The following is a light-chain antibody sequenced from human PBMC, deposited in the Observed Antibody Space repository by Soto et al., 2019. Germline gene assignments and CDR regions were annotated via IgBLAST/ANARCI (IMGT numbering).Light chain of an antibody. J-gene: IGKJ4*01. CDR1: QSVSSSY. CDR2: GAS. Sequence: EIVLTQSPGTLSLSPGERATLSCRASQSVSSSYLAWYQQKPGQAPRLLIYGASSRATGIPDRFSGSGSGTDFTLTISRLEPEDFAVYYCQQYSSSLLTFGGGTK. CDR3: QQYSSSLLT. V-gene: IGKV3-20*01.